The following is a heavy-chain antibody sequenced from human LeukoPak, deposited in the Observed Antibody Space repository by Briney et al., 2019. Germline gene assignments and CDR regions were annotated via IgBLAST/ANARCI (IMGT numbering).Heavy chain of an antibody. V-gene: IGHV4-34*01. CDR1: GGSFSGYY. J-gene: IGHJ6*03. D-gene: IGHD2-15*01. CDR2: INHSGST. Sequence: PSETLSLTCAVYGGSFSGYYWSWIRQPPGKGLEWIGEINHSGSTNYNPSPKSRATISVDTSKNQFSLKLSSVTAADPAVYYCASGSRYCSGGSCYSPSYYYYYYMDVWGKGTTVTISS. CDR3: ASGSRYCSGGSCYSPSYYYYYYMDV.